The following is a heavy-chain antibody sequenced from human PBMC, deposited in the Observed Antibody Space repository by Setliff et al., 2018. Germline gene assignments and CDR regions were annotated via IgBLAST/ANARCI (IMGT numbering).Heavy chain of an antibody. CDR3: ARLTGTDYYYYYMDV. D-gene: IGHD1-7*01. CDR2: IDWDDDK. J-gene: IGHJ6*03. V-gene: IGHV2-70*11. Sequence: SGPTLVNPTQTLTLTCTFSGFSLSTSGMCVSWVRQPPGKALEWLARIDWDDDKYYSTSLKTRLTISKDTSKNQVVLTMTNMDPVDTATYYCARLTGTDYYYYYMDVWGKGTTVTVSS. CDR1: GFSLSTSGMC.